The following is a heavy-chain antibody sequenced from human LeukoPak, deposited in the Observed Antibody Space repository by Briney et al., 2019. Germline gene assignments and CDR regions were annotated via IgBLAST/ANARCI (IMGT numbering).Heavy chain of an antibody. J-gene: IGHJ4*02. CDR1: GGTFSNYA. Sequence: SVKVSCKASGGTFSNYAISWVRQAPGQELEWMEGIIPIFGTANYAQKFQGRVTITADKSTSTAYMELSSLRSEDTAVYYCARVRIAAADTSFDYRGQGTLVTVSS. V-gene: IGHV1-69*06. CDR3: ARVRIAAADTSFDY. D-gene: IGHD6-13*01. CDR2: IIPIFGTA.